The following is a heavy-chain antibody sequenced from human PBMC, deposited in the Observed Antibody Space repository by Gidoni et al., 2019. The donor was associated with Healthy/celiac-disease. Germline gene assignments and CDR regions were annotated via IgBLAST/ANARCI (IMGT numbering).Heavy chain of an antibody. CDR1: GFTFSSYS. J-gene: IGHJ4*02. Sequence: EVQRVESGGGLVKPGGSLRLSCAASGFTFSSYSMNWVRQAPGKGLECVSSISSSSSYIYYADSVKGRFTISRDNAKNSLYLQMNSLRAEDTAVYYCARDPPSYGGNSFDYWGQGTLVTVSS. CDR2: ISSSSSYI. D-gene: IGHD2-21*02. V-gene: IGHV3-21*01. CDR3: ARDPPSYGGNSFDY.